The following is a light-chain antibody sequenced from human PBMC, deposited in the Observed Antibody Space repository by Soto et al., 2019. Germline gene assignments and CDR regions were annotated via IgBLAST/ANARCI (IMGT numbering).Light chain of an antibody. V-gene: IGKV3D-15*01. CDR1: QRISTN. Sequence: IVMTQSPDTLSVSPGEGATLSCRASQRISTNLAWYQQRPGQAPRLLIYDASTRATGIPARFSGSGSGTEFTLTISSLQSEDSAVYHCQKSHNRPSFGPGTKVDIK. J-gene: IGKJ3*01. CDR3: QKSHNRPS. CDR2: DAS.